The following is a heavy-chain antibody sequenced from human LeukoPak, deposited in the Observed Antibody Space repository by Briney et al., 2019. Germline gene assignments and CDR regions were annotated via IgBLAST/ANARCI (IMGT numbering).Heavy chain of an antibody. CDR3: ARGCSAIRCPADY. CDR2: ISPDGNIT. V-gene: IGHV3-74*01. Sequence: GGSLRLSCAASGFTLSNYWLHWVRQASGEGLVWVSQISPDGNITPYADSVKGRFTISRDNSKNTLYLQMNALKAEDTAVYFCARGCSAIRCPADYWGQGSLVTVSS. J-gene: IGHJ4*02. CDR1: GFTLSNYW. D-gene: IGHD2-15*01.